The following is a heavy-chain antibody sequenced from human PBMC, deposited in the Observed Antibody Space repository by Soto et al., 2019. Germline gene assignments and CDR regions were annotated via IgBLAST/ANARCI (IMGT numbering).Heavy chain of an antibody. CDR1: GYTFTSYG. V-gene: IGHV1-18*01. D-gene: IGHD6-25*01. Sequence: QVQLVQSGAEVKKPGASVKVSCKASGYTFTSYGISWVRQAPGQGLEWMGWISAYNGNTNYAQKLQGRVTMTTDTARSTDYMELRSLRSDDTAVYYCARAEQRGYYYDYMDVWGKGTTVTVSS. CDR3: ARAEQRGYYYDYMDV. J-gene: IGHJ6*03. CDR2: ISAYNGNT.